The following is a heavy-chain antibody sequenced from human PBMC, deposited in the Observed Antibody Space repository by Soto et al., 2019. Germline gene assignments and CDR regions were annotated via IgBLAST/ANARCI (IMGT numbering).Heavy chain of an antibody. CDR3: AHRFYSYSTSSAWFDP. CDR2: IYWDDDK. Sequence: QITLKESGPTLVNPTQTLTLTCTFSGFSLSTNGVGVGWVRQPPGKALEWLAFIYWDDDKRYSPSLKSRLTITKDTSKNQVVLTLTNMHPVDTATYYCAHRFYSYSTSSAWFDPWGQGTLVTVSS. CDR1: GFSLSTNGVG. V-gene: IGHV2-5*02. D-gene: IGHD5-18*01. J-gene: IGHJ5*02.